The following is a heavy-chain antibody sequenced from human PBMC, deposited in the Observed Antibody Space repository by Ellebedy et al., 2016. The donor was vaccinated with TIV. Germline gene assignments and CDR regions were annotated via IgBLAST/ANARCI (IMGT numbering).Heavy chain of an antibody. CDR2: INWNSGRM. D-gene: IGHD1-1*01. CDR3: AKGSITTTATCLDY. V-gene: IGHV3-9*01. J-gene: IGHJ4*02. Sequence: SLKISCAASGFTFDNYAMHWVRQAPGMGLEWVSGINWNSGRMVYSDSVKGRFTISRDNVKNSLHLQMNSLRVEDSAFYYCAKGSITTTATCLDYWGQGTLVTVSS. CDR1: GFTFDNYA.